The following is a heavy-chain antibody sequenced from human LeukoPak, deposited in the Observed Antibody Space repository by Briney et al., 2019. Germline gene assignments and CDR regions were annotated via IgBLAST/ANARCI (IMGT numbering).Heavy chain of an antibody. CDR3: ARETCSSTSCSTDY. Sequence: PGGSLRLSCAASGFTFSSYAMSWVRQAPGKGLEWVSAISGGGGSAYYADSVKGRFTISRDNSKNTLYLQMNSLRAEDTAVYYCARETCSSTSCSTDYWGQGTLVTVSS. V-gene: IGHV3-23*01. CDR2: ISGGGGSA. CDR1: GFTFSSYA. D-gene: IGHD2-2*01. J-gene: IGHJ4*02.